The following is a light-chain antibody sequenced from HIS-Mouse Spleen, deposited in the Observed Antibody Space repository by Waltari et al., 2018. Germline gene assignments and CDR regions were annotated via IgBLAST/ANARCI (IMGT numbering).Light chain of an antibody. CDR3: QQYNNWPSIT. J-gene: IGKJ5*01. V-gene: IGKV3-15*01. Sequence: EIVMTQSPATLSVSPGERATLSCSASPRVGSYLAWYPQKPGQAPRPLIYGASTRATGIPARFSGSGSGTEFTLTISSMQSENFAVYYCQQYNNWPSITFGQGTRLEIK. CDR2: GAS. CDR1: PRVGSY.